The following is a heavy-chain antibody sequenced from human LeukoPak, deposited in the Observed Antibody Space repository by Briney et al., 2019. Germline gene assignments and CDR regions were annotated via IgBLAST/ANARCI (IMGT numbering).Heavy chain of an antibody. CDR2: INHSGST. J-gene: IGHJ4*02. V-gene: IGHV4-34*01. Sequence: SETLSLTCAVYGGSFSGYYWSWIRQPPGKGLEWIGEINHSGSTNYNPSLESRVTISVDTSKNQFSLKLSSVTAADTAVYYCARLTVAMPPYYFDYWGQGTLATVSS. D-gene: IGHD2-2*01. CDR1: GGSFSGYY. CDR3: ARLTVAMPPYYFDY.